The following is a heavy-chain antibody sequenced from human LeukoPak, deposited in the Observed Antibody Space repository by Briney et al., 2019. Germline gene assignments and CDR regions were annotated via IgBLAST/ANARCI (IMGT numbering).Heavy chain of an antibody. CDR2: VNSDGTTT. V-gene: IGHV3-74*01. D-gene: IGHD3-10*01. Sequence: PGGSLRLSCEASGFTFADFWIHWVRQAPGEGLVWVSHVNSDGTTTTCADSVKGRFTVSRDNAKNTVYLQMNSLRIEDTAIYYCAAFTMDARGDYWGQGTLVTVSS. J-gene: IGHJ4*02. CDR1: GFTFADFW. CDR3: AAFTMDARGDY.